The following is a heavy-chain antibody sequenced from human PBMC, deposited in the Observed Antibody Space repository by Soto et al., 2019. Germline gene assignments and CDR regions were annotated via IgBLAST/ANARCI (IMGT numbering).Heavy chain of an antibody. CDR2: ISYDGSNK. J-gene: IGHJ6*02. CDR3: ARDTYGMDV. Sequence: GGSLRLSCAASGFTFSSYGMHWVRQAPGKGLEWVAVISYDGSNKYYADSVKGRFTISRDNSKNTLYLQMNSLRAEDTAVYYCARDTYGMDVWGQGTTVTVSS. CDR1: GFTFSSYG. V-gene: IGHV3-33*01.